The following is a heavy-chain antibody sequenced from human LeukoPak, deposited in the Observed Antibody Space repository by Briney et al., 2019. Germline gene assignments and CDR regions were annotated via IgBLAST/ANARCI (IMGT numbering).Heavy chain of an antibody. CDR2: IIPILGIA. J-gene: IGHJ5*02. V-gene: IGHV1-69*04. Sequence: GASVKVSCKASGGTFSSYAISWVRQAPGRGLEWMGRIIPILGIANYAQKFQGRVTITADKSTSTAYMELSSPRSEDTAVYYCARLGGYSSGWPWGQGTLVTVSS. D-gene: IGHD6-19*01. CDR3: ARLGGYSSGWP. CDR1: GGTFSSYA.